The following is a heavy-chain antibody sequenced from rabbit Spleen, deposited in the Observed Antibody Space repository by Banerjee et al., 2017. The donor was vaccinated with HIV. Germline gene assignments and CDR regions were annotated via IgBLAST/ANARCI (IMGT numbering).Heavy chain of an antibody. J-gene: IGHJ4*01. CDR2: IYTGDGDT. CDR3: ARDSYAGSGAWNL. Sequence: QSLEESGGDLVKPGASLTLTCTASGFSFNTNYYISWVRQAPGKGLEWIGCIYTGDGDTWYASWAKGRFTISKTSSTTVTLQMTSLTAADTATYFCARDSYAGSGAWNLWGPGTLVTVS. V-gene: IGHV1S40*01. CDR1: GFSFNTNYY. D-gene: IGHD4-2*01.